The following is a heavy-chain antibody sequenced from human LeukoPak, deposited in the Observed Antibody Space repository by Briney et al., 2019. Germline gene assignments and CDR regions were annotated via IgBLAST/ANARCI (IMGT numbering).Heavy chain of an antibody. CDR1: GYSISSGDY. J-gene: IGHJ5*02. CDR3: ARHHRDPTVTTSRNWFDP. CDR2: IYHSGRT. D-gene: IGHD4-17*01. Sequence: PSETLSLTCTVSGYSISSGDYWGWIRQPPGKGLEWIGSIYHSGRTYYNPSLKSRVTISVDTSKNQVSLILTSVTAADTAVYYCARHHRDPTVTTSRNWFDPWGQGTLVTVSS. V-gene: IGHV4-38-2*02.